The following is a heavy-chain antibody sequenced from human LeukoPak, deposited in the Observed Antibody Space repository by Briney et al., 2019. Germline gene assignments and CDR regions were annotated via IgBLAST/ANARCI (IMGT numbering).Heavy chain of an antibody. CDR1: GGSISSYY. Sequence: SETLSLTCTVSGGSISSYYWSWIRQPAGKGLEWIGRFYCGGSADYNPSLKSRITMSVDTSKNQFSLKLSSVTAADTAAYYCARVYSGYDLPGSRGIYYFDYWGQGTLVTVSS. D-gene: IGHD5-12*01. CDR3: ARVYSGYDLPGSRGIYYFDY. V-gene: IGHV4-4*07. J-gene: IGHJ4*02. CDR2: FYCGGSA.